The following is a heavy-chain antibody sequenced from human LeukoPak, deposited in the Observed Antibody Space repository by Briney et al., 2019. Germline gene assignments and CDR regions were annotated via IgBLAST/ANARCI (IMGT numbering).Heavy chain of an antibody. V-gene: IGHV1-18*01. CDR1: GNTFTSYG. Sequence: ASVKVSCKASGNTFTSYGISWVRQAPGQGLEWMGWISAYNGNTNYAQKLQGRVTMTTDTSTSTAYMELRSLRSDDTAVYYCARQYCSGGSCYYTYWGQGTLVTVSS. J-gene: IGHJ4*02. D-gene: IGHD2-15*01. CDR2: ISAYNGNT. CDR3: ARQYCSGGSCYYTY.